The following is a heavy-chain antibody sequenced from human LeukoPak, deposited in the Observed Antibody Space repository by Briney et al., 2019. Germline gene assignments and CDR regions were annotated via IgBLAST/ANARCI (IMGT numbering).Heavy chain of an antibody. CDR1: GFTFSSYW. D-gene: IGHD6-6*01. CDR2: INQDGSQK. J-gene: IGHJ4*02. CDR3: ASEYSSSSHYFDY. V-gene: IGHV3-7*01. Sequence: GGSLRLSCAASGFTFSSYWMSWVRQAPGKGLEWVANINQDGSQKYYVDSVKGRFTISRDNAENSLYLQMNSLRAEDTAVYYCASEYSSSSHYFDYWGQGTLVTVSS.